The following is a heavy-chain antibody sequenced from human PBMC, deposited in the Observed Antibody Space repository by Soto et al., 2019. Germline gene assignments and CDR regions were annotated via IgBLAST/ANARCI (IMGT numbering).Heavy chain of an antibody. CDR1: GFTFSSYA. J-gene: IGHJ4*02. V-gene: IGHV3-23*01. D-gene: IGHD3-22*01. CDR3: AKVPPPTPYYYDSSGYYFTGY. Sequence: GGSLRLSCAASGFTFSSYAMSWVRQAPGKGLEWVSAISGSGGSTYYADSVKGRFTISRDNSKNTLYLQMNSLRAEDTAVYYCAKVPPPTPYYYDSSGYYFTGYWGQGTLVTVSS. CDR2: ISGSGGST.